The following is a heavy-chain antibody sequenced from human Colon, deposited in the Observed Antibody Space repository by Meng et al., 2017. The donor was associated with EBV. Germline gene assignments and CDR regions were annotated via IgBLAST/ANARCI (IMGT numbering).Heavy chain of an antibody. CDR1: GGSLSGYY. D-gene: IGHD2-2*03. V-gene: IGHV4-34*02. CDR2: INHSGSA. J-gene: IGHJ4*02. CDR3: ARTFGYCSNNNCPRTLGY. Sequence: QVQRQQVGAGLLKPSETLSLTCGVSGGSLSGYYWSWIRHFPGRTLEFIGDINHSGSANYNPSLRSRVTISVDTSKNQIFLNLHSVTAADTAVYHCARTFGYCSNNNCPRTLGYWGQGTLVTVSS.